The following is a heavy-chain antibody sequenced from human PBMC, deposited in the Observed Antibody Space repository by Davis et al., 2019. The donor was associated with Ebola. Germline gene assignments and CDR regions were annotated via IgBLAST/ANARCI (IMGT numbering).Heavy chain of an antibody. Sequence: PGGSLRLSCAASGFTFSSYGMHWVRQAPGKGLEWVAVISYDGSNKYYADSVKGRFTISRDNSKNTLYLQMNSLRAEDTAVYYCARDGVPAADIGLYYYYYGMDVWGQGTTVTVSS. CDR3: ARDGVPAADIGLYYYYYGMDV. J-gene: IGHJ6*02. CDR1: GFTFSSYG. D-gene: IGHD2-2*01. V-gene: IGHV3-30*03. CDR2: ISYDGSNK.